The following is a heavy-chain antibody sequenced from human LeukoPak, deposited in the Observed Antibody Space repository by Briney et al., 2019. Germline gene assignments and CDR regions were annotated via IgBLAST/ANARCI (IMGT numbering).Heavy chain of an antibody. CDR2: INHSGST. CDR3: ARGRRYYDSSGYYY. J-gene: IGHJ4*02. Sequence: SSETLSLTCAVYGGSFSGYYWSWIRQPPGKGLEWIGEINHSGSTNYNPSLKSRVTISVDTSKNQFSLKLSSVTAADTAVYYCARGRRYYDSSGYYYWGQGTLVTVSS. D-gene: IGHD3-22*01. V-gene: IGHV4-34*01. CDR1: GGSFSGYY.